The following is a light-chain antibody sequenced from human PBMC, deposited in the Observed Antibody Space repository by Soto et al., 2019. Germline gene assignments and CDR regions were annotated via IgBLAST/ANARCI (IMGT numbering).Light chain of an antibody. CDR2: AAS. CDR3: QHSYSTPLFT. Sequence: DIQMTQSPSSLSASVGDRATITCRASQSISTYLNWYQQKPGKAPKLLIYAASSLQSGVPSRFSGSGSGTDFTLTISSLQPEDVATYYCQHSYSTPLFTFGPGTKVDIK. V-gene: IGKV1-39*01. CDR1: QSISTY. J-gene: IGKJ3*01.